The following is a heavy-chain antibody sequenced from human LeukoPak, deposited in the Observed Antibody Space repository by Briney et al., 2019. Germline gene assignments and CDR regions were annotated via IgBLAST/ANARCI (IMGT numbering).Heavy chain of an antibody. Sequence: PSETLSLTCAVYGGSFSGYYWSWIRQPPVKGLEWIGEINHSGSTNYNPSLKSRVTISVDTSKNQFSLKLSSVTAADTAVYYCARRSGYYDLDYWGQGTLVTVSS. CDR3: ARRSGYYDLDY. J-gene: IGHJ4*02. D-gene: IGHD3-22*01. CDR2: INHSGST. CDR1: GGSFSGYY. V-gene: IGHV4-34*01.